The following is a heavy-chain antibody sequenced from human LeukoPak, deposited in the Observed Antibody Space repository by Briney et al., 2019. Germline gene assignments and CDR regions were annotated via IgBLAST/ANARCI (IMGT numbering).Heavy chain of an antibody. CDR3: TRGSGRFEY. D-gene: IGHD2-15*01. CDR1: GFTFGDFS. CDR2: IRAKAYGGTT. V-gene: IGHV3-49*04. J-gene: IGHJ4*02. Sequence: SLTLSCTGSGFTFGDFSLSWVRQPPGKGLEWVGYIRAKAYGGTTEYAASVKGRFTISRDDSKRIAYLYMNSPQTEDTGIYCCTRGSGRFEYWGQGALVTVSS.